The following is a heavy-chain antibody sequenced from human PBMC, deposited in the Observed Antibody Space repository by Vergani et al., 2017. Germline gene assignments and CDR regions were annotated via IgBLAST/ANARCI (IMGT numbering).Heavy chain of an antibody. CDR2: IWYDGSNK. Sequence: QVHLVESGGGVVQPGRSLTLSRSASGFTFSSYGLHWVRQAPGKGLEWVACIWYDGSNKRYVESVKGRFTISRDNSKNTVYLRMNSLRADDTAVYYCARDFRVGATILDSWGQGSLVTVTS. CDR3: ARDFRVGATILDS. J-gene: IGHJ4*02. D-gene: IGHD3-10*01. CDR1: GFTFSSYG. V-gene: IGHV3-33*01.